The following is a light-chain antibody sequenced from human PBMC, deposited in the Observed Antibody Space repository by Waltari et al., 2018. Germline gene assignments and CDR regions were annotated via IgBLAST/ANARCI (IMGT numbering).Light chain of an antibody. V-gene: IGLV1-47*02. CDR2: NDH. J-gene: IGLJ1*01. CDR3: VAWDDSLSGYV. Sequence: QSVLTQPPSASATPGQRVTISCSGSSSNVGRDHVYWFQQLPGTAPKPLICNDHQRPSGVPDRLSGSQAGPSASLAISGRRSEDEADYYCVAWDDSLSGYVFGTGTKVTVL. CDR1: SSNVGRDH.